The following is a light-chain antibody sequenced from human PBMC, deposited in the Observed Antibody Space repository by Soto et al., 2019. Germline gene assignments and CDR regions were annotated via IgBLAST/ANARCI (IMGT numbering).Light chain of an antibody. CDR1: SSDVGGYDY. V-gene: IGLV2-14*01. J-gene: IGLJ1*01. CDR2: EVN. Sequence: QSALTQPASVSGSPGQSITISCTGTSSDVGGYDYVSWYRQDPGKAPKLMVFEVNDRPPGVYNRFSGSKSGNTAALTLSVLHSEYEADYYCSSYPSNRTLVFGTGTKVTVL. CDR3: SSYPSNRTLV.